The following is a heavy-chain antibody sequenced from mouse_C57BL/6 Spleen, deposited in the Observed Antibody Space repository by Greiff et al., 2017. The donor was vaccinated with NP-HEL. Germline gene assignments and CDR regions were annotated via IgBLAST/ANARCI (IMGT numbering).Heavy chain of an antibody. CDR2: ISYDGSN. CDR3: ARDPPDYYGSSSYYFDY. Sequence: EVKLMESGPGLVKPSQSLSLTCSVTGYSITSGYYWNWIRQFPGNKLEWMGYISYDGSNNYNPSLKNRISITRDTSKNQFFLKLNSVTTEDTATYYCARDPPDYYGSSSYYFDYWGQGTTLTVSS. V-gene: IGHV3-6*01. J-gene: IGHJ2*01. CDR1: GYSITSGYY. D-gene: IGHD1-1*01.